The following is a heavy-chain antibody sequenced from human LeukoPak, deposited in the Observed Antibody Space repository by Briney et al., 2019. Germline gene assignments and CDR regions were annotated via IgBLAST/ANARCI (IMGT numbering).Heavy chain of an antibody. V-gene: IGHV3-7*01. CDR3: ARLGYYASGTHPLFDY. D-gene: IGHD3-10*01. CDR2: IHKDGTEK. J-gene: IGHJ4*02. CDR1: GFTFSSYE. Sequence: GGSLRLSCAASGFTFSSYEMNWVRQAPGKGLEWVANIHKDGTEKFLLDSVKGRFSISRDNAKNTLFLQMNSLRAEDTAVYYCARLGYYASGTHPLFDYWGQGTLVTVSS.